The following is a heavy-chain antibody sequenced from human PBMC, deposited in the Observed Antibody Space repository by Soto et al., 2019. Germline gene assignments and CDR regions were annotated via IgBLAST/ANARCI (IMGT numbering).Heavy chain of an antibody. Sequence: EVQLVEAGGGLVKPGWSLRLSCAVSGFTVDKVRMNWVRQATGKGLEWVGRIKSKTDGGTTDYAAPVKGRFTISRDDSKNMLYLQMHSLKTEDTGMYFCTTGRDDLLYWGQGTLVTVSS. J-gene: IGHJ4*02. D-gene: IGHD1-26*01. CDR2: IKSKTDGGTT. CDR1: GFTVDKVR. V-gene: IGHV3-15*07. CDR3: TTGRDDLLY.